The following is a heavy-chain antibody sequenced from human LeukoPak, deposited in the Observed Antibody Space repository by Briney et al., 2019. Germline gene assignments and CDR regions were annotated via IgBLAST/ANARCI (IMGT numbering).Heavy chain of an antibody. Sequence: PSETLSLICTVSGGSISSDYWSWIRQPPGNGLEWIGYIHYSGSTNYNPSLKSRVTISVDTSNNQFSLKLSSVTAADAAVYYCARKYSSSSGNWFDPWGQGTLVTVSS. CDR3: ARKYSSSSGNWFDP. CDR1: GGSISSDY. CDR2: IHYSGST. D-gene: IGHD6-6*01. J-gene: IGHJ5*02. V-gene: IGHV4-59*01.